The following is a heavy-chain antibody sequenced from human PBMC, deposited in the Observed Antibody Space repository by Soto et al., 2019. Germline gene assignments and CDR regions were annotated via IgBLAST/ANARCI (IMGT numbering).Heavy chain of an antibody. CDR3: AILWFGELLYPSTNYSYYYGMDV. D-gene: IGHD3-10*01. V-gene: IGHV1-18*01. Sequence: GASVKVSCKASGYTFTSYGISWVRQAPGQGLEWMGWISAYNGNTNYAQKLQGRVTMTTDTSTSTAYMELRSLRSDDTAVYYCAILWFGELLYPSTNYSYYYGMDVWGQGTTVTVSS. CDR1: GYTFTSYG. J-gene: IGHJ6*02. CDR2: ISAYNGNT.